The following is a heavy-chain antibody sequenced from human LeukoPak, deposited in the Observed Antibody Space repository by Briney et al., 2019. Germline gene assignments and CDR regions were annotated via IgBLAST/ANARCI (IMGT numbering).Heavy chain of an antibody. V-gene: IGHV4-30-4*01. CDR1: GGSISSGDYY. CDR3: ARGPYGDYEVYYGMDV. J-gene: IGHJ6*02. CDR2: IYYSGST. Sequence: SQTLSLTCTVSGGSISSGDYYWSWIRQPPGKGLEWIGYIYYSGSTYYNPSLKSRVTISVDTSKNQFSLQLSSVTAADTAVYYCARGPYGDYEVYYGMDVWGQGTTVTVSS. D-gene: IGHD4-17*01.